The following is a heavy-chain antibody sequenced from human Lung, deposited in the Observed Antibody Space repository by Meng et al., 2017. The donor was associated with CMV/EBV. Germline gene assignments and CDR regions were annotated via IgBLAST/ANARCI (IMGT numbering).Heavy chain of an antibody. V-gene: IGHV1-69*05. CDR1: GGTFGSYA. J-gene: IGHJ4*02. CDR2: IIPIFGTA. CDR3: ARGLEGGGNSPY. Sequence: SVXVSXKASGGTFGSYAISWVRQAPGQGLEWMGGIIPIFGTANYAQKFQGRVTITTDESTSTAYMELSSLRSEDTAVYYCARGLEGGGNSPYWGQGTLVNVSS. D-gene: IGHD4-23*01.